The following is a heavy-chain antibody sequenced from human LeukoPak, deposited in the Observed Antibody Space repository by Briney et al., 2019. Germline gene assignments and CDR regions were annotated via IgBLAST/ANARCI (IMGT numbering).Heavy chain of an antibody. Sequence: PGGSLRLSCAASRFTFSNYTMNWVRQAPGKGLEWVAFISSSSSAIYYADSVKGRFTISRDNAKKPLFLQMNSLRVEDTAVYYCARRVMNDYWGQGTLVIVSS. CDR1: RFTFSNYT. V-gene: IGHV3-48*04. J-gene: IGHJ4*02. CDR2: ISSSSSAI. CDR3: ARRVMNDY.